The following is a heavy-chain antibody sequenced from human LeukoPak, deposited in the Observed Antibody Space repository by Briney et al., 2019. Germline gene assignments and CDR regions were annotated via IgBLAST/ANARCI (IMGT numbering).Heavy chain of an antibody. D-gene: IGHD2-2*01. V-gene: IGHV3-30*18. J-gene: IGHJ3*01. Sequence: GGSLRLSCRASRFSFSDYDMHWVRQAPGKGLEWVAVISYDGSVKHYADSVRGRFTISRDNSKNTLYLQMDSLRPEDTAVYYCAKRIVVLPEGAFDVWGQGTMVTVSS. CDR1: RFSFSDYD. CDR3: AKRIVVLPEGAFDV. CDR2: ISYDGSVK.